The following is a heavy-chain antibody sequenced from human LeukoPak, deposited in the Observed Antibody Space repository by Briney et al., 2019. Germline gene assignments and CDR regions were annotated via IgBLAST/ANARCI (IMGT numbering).Heavy chain of an antibody. CDR2: ISSSSSYI. Sequence: PGTSLRLSCAASQFTFSSYGMHWVRQAPGKGLEWVSSISSSSSYIYYADSVKGRFTISRDNAKNSLYLQMNSLRAEDTAVYYCARDCSGGSCYSYYYYYGMDVWGQGTTVTVSS. CDR1: QFTFSSYG. D-gene: IGHD2-15*01. V-gene: IGHV3-21*01. CDR3: ARDCSGGSCYSYYYYYGMDV. J-gene: IGHJ6*02.